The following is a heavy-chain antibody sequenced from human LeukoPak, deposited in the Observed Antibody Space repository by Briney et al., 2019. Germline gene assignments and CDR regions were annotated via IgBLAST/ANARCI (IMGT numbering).Heavy chain of an antibody. CDR1: GYTFTSYG. D-gene: IGHD3-10*01. CDR2: ISAYNGNT. Sequence: ASVKVSCKASGYTFTSYGISWVRQAPGRGLEWMGWISAYNGNTNYAQKLQGRVTMTTDTSTSTAYTELRSLRSDDTAVYYCARHFYGSGTYYHFDYWGQGTLVTVSS. V-gene: IGHV1-18*01. CDR3: ARHFYGSGTYYHFDY. J-gene: IGHJ4*02.